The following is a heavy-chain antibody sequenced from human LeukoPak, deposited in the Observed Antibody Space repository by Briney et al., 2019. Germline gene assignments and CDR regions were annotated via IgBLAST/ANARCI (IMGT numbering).Heavy chain of an antibody. CDR1: GGSISSYY. CDR3: ARATPNCSSTSCYTGWYYYYMDV. D-gene: IGHD2-2*02. J-gene: IGHJ6*03. Sequence: SSETLSLTFTVSGGSISSYYWSWIRQPAGKGLEWIGRIYTSGSTNYNPSLKSRVTMSVDTSKNQFSLKLSSVTAADTAVYYCARATPNCSSTSCYTGWYYYYMDVWGKGTTVTVSS. V-gene: IGHV4-4*07. CDR2: IYTSGST.